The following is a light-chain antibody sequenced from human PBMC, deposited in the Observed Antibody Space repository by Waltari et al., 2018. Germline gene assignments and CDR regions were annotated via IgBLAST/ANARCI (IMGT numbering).Light chain of an antibody. CDR2: DAS. V-gene: IGKV3-20*01. CDR3: QKYGTLPAT. Sequence: ETVLTPSPGTLSFSPGERATLSGRASQSVSKYLAWYQQKPGQAPRLLIYDASTRATGIPDRFSATGWGTDFSLSISRLEPEDFAVYYCQKYGTLPATFGQGTKVQMK. CDR1: QSVSKY. J-gene: IGKJ1*01.